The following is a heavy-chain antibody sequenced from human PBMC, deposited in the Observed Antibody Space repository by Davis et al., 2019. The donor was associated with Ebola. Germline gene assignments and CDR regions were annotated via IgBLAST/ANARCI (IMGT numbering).Heavy chain of an antibody. CDR3: AKDLMGSGDHYYGMDV. J-gene: IGHJ6*01. CDR2: IIPIFGTA. D-gene: IGHD3-10*01. V-gene: IGHV1-69*13. CDR1: GYTFTGYY. Sequence: SVKVSCKASGYTFTGYYMHWVRQAPGQGLEWMGGIIPIFGTANYAQKFQGRVTITADESTSTAYMELSSLRAEDTALYYCAKDLMGSGDHYYGMDVWGQGTTVTVSS.